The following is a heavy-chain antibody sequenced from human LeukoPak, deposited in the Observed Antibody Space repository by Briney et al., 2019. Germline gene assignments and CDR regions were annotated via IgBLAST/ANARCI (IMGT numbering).Heavy chain of an antibody. CDR1: GFTFSDSY. Sequence: GGSLRLSCAASGFTFSDSYMSWIRQAPGKGLEWVSYISSSGSTIYYADSVKGRFTISRDNAKNSLYLQMNSLRAEDTAVYYFARDTYLGYCSSTSCYTHYFDYWGQGTLVTVSS. CDR2: ISSSGSTI. J-gene: IGHJ4*02. V-gene: IGHV3-11*01. CDR3: ARDTYLGYCSSTSCYTHYFDY. D-gene: IGHD2-2*02.